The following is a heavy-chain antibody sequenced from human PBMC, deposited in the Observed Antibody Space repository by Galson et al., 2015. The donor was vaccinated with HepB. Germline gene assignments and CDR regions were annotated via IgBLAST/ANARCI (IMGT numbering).Heavy chain of an antibody. J-gene: IGHJ3*02. D-gene: IGHD3-22*01. CDR3: AREGDSSGYYDVGAFDI. Sequence: SLRLSCAASGFTFSTYPMIWVRQAPGKGLEWVAVISYDGSNKYYADSVKGRFTISRDNSKNTLYLQMNSLRAEDTAVYYCAREGDSSGYYDVGAFDIWGQGTMVTVSS. CDR2: ISYDGSNK. V-gene: IGHV3-30*04. CDR1: GFTFSTYP.